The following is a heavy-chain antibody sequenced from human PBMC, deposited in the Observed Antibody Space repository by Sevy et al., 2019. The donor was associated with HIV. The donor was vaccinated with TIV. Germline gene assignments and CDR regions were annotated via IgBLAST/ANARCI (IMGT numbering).Heavy chain of an antibody. CDR1: GFAFYEDS. J-gene: IGHJ4*02. CDR3: AREGCSRPHDY. D-gene: IGHD2-8*01. CDR2: LSFGCGKI. Sequence: GGSLRLSCAASGFAFYEDSMSWIHQAPGKGLEWVATLSFGCGKINYADSVKGRFTISRDNSKNSFYLQMDNLRVEDTALYYCAREGCSRPHDYWGQGTRVTVSS. V-gene: IGHV3-23*01.